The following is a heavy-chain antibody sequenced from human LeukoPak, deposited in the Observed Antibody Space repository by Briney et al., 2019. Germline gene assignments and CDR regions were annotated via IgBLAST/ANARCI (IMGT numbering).Heavy chain of an antibody. CDR3: ARRGRDGYNYYFAY. V-gene: IGHV4-34*01. J-gene: IGHJ4*02. CDR2: INHSGST. Sequence: SETLSLTCAVYGGSFSGYYWSWIRQPPGKGLEWIGEINHSGSTNYNPSLKSRVTISVDTSKNQFSLKLSSVTAADTAVYYCARRGRDGYNYYFAYGGQGTLVTVSS. D-gene: IGHD5-24*01. CDR1: GGSFSGYY.